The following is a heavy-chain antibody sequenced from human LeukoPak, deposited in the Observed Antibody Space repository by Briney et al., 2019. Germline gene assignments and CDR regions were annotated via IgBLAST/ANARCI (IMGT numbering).Heavy chain of an antibody. J-gene: IGHJ4*02. D-gene: IGHD2-2*02. CDR2: IYYSGST. CDR3: ARQSSTSCYIDY. CDR1: GGSISSSSYY. V-gene: IGHV4-39*01. Sequence: SETLSLTCTVSGGSISSSSYYWGWIRQPPGKGLEWIGSIYYSGSTFYNPSLKSRVTISVDTSKNQFSLKLSSVTATDTAVYFCARQSSTSCYIDYWGQGTLAAVSS.